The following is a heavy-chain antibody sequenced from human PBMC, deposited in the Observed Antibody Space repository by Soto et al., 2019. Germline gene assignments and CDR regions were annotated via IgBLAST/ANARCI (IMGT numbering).Heavy chain of an antibody. V-gene: IGHV5-51*01. CDR3: TRQEYCSSTSCYTVDS. Sequence: PVASLRISGKVSGYRLTSYWSGGVRQIPGKGLEWMGIIYLGASNTRYSPSFQGQVTISADKSISTAYMQWSSLKASDPAIYYCTRQEYCSSTSCYTVDSWGQGALVTVSS. CDR2: IYLGASNT. J-gene: IGHJ4*02. D-gene: IGHD2-2*02. CDR1: GYRLTSYW.